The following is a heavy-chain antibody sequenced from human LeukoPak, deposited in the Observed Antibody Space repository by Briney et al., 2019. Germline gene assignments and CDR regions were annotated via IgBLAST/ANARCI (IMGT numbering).Heavy chain of an antibody. CDR2: INHSGST. CDR3: AREGYSSSWYAVFDP. CDR1: GGSFSGHY. J-gene: IGHJ5*02. V-gene: IGHV4-34*01. Sequence: SEILSLTCAVYGGSFSGHYWTWIRQPPGKGLEWIGEINHSGSTNYNPSLKSRVTISVDTSKNQFSLKVSSVTAADTAVYYCAREGYSSSWYAVFDPWGQGTLVTVSS. D-gene: IGHD6-13*01.